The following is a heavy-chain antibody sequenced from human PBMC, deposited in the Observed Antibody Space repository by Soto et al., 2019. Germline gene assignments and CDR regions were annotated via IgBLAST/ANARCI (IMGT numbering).Heavy chain of an antibody. Sequence: SETLSLTCTVSGGSISSYYWSWIRQPPGKGLEWIGYIYYSGSTNYNPSLKSRVTISVDTYKNQFSLKLSSVTAADTAVYYGARGKRKPMVRGVIEWFDPWGQGTLVTVSS. D-gene: IGHD3-10*01. CDR2: IYYSGST. CDR3: ARGKRKPMVRGVIEWFDP. CDR1: GGSISSYY. V-gene: IGHV4-59*01. J-gene: IGHJ5*02.